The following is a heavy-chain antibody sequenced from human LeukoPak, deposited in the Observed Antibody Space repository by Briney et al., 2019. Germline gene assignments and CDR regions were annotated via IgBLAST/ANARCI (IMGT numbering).Heavy chain of an antibody. CDR1: GFTFSNAW. CDR2: VSDSGGST. D-gene: IGHD3-22*01. CDR3: AKPSHSSNYYDAFDI. V-gene: IGHV3-23*01. J-gene: IGHJ3*02. Sequence: GGSLRLSCAASGFTFSNAWMNWVRQAPGKGLEWVSAVSDSGGSTYYADSVKGRFTISRDNSKNTLYLQMNSLRAEDTAVYYCAKPSHSSNYYDAFDIWGQGTMVTVSS.